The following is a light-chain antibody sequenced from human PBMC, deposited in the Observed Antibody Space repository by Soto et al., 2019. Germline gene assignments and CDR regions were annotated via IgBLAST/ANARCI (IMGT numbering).Light chain of an antibody. CDR3: QQYGRSWWT. CDR2: GAS. CDR1: QSVSSSY. Sequence: EIVLTQSPGTLSLSPGERATLSCRTSQSVSSSYLAWYQQKPGQAPRLLIYGASSRATGIPDRFSGSGSGTYFTLTISILEPEDFAVYYCQQYGRSWWTFGQGTKVEIK. V-gene: IGKV3-20*01. J-gene: IGKJ1*01.